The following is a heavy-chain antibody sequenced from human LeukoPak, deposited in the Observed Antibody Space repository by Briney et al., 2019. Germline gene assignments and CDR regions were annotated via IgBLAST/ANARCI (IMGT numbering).Heavy chain of an antibody. CDR2: IYYSGST. CDR1: GGSISSYY. CDR3: ARAPGFGSSSSWYVVPPALDY. D-gene: IGHD6-13*01. Sequence: SETLSLTCTVSGGSISSYYWSWLRQPPGKGLEWIGYIYYSGSTNYNPSLKSRVTISVDTSKNQFSLKLSSVTAADTAVYYCARAPGFGSSSSWYVVPPALDYWGQGTLVTVSS. J-gene: IGHJ4*02. V-gene: IGHV4-59*12.